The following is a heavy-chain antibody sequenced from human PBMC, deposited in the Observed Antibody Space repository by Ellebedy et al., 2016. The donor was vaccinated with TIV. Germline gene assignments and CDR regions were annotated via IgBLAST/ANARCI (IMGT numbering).Heavy chain of an antibody. V-gene: IGHV1-18*01. Sequence: ASVKVSCKASGYSFSTYGISWVRQAPGQGLEWVGWISPYTGDTKYAQNVQGRVTMTTETSTSTAYMELRRLRSDDTAVYYCARARAHDGVVVVAATLDNWGQGTLVTVSP. CDR1: GYSFSTYG. CDR3: ARARAHDGVVVVAATLDN. D-gene: IGHD2-15*01. J-gene: IGHJ4*02. CDR2: ISPYTGDT.